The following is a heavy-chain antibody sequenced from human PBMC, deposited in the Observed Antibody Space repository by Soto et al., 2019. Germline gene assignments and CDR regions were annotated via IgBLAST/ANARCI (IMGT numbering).Heavy chain of an antibody. J-gene: IGHJ4*02. Sequence: QITLKESGPTLVKPTQTLTLTCTFSGFSLSTSGVGVGWIRQPPGKALEWLALIYWDDDKRYSPSLKSRLTITKDTSKNQVVLTMTNMDPVDTATYYCAHRLGYCSGGSCYALYSFDYWGQGTLVTVSS. CDR2: IYWDDDK. D-gene: IGHD2-15*01. CDR3: AHRLGYCSGGSCYALYSFDY. CDR1: GFSLSTSGVG. V-gene: IGHV2-5*02.